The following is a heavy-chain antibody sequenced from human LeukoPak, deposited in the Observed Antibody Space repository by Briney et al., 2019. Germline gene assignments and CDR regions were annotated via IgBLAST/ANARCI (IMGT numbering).Heavy chain of an antibody. CDR2: ISADNGNT. CDR1: GYTFTSYD. Sequence: ASVKVSCKASGYTFTSYDIDWVRQAPGQGLEWMGWISADNGNTDYAQRFQGRVTMTTDTSTSTAYMELRSLRSDDTAVYYCARGGSWELLGNDFDYWGQGTLVTVSS. J-gene: IGHJ4*02. D-gene: IGHD1-26*01. CDR3: ARGGSWELLGNDFDY. V-gene: IGHV1-18*01.